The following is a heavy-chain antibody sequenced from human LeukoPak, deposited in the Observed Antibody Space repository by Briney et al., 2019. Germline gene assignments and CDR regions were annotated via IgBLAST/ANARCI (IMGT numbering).Heavy chain of an antibody. V-gene: IGHV4-30-4*08. J-gene: IGHJ4*02. D-gene: IGHD3-9*01. CDR2: IYYSGST. Sequence: KSSQTLSLTCTVSGASISSGDYFWTWIRQPPGKGLEWIGYIYYSGSTYYNPSLKSRVTISVDTSKNQFSLKLSSVTAADTAVYYCARGRNSSPIDWDYWGQGTLVTVSS. CDR3: ARGRNSSPIDWDY. CDR1: GASISSGDYF.